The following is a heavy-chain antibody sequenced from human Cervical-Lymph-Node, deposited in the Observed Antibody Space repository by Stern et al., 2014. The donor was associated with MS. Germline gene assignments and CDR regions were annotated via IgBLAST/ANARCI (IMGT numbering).Heavy chain of an antibody. CDR1: GFSLSNYA. CDR2: VSGSGATT. CDR3: ARDRTFLQSLDGYHDPFDQ. Sequence: EVQLVESGGGLVQPGGSLRLSCAASGFSLSNYAMSWVHQAPGKGLEWVSTVSGSGATTDYADSVKGRFTISRDKSKNTLYLQMHSLRGEDTAIYYCARDRTFLQSLDGYHDPFDQWGQGTLVTVSS. V-gene: IGHV3-23*04. D-gene: IGHD3/OR15-3a*01. J-gene: IGHJ4*02.